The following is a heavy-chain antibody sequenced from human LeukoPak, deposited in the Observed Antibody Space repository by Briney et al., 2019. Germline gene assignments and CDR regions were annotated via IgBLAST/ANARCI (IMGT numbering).Heavy chain of an antibody. Sequence: GGSLRLSCAASGFTFSSYWMSWVRQAPGKGLEWVANIKQDGSEKYYVDSVKGRFTISRDNAKNSLYLQMNSLRAEDTAVYYCARDFLTGKRILLDYWGQGTLVTVSS. D-gene: IGHD2-15*01. J-gene: IGHJ4*02. CDR1: GFTFSSYW. CDR2: IKQDGSEK. V-gene: IGHV3-7*01. CDR3: ARDFLTGKRILLDY.